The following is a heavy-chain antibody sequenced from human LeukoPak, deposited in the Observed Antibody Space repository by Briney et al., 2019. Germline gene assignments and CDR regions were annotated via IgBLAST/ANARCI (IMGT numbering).Heavy chain of an antibody. Sequence: ASVTDSCMASGYTFTGYHMHWVRPPPGQGLDGMGWINPNSGGTNYAQTFQGRVTMTRDTSISTAYMELSRLRSDDTAVYYCARDMRAAAGTDYWGQGTPVTVSS. J-gene: IGHJ4*02. V-gene: IGHV1-2*02. CDR2: INPNSGGT. CDR1: GYTFTGYH. CDR3: ARDMRAAAGTDY. D-gene: IGHD6-13*01.